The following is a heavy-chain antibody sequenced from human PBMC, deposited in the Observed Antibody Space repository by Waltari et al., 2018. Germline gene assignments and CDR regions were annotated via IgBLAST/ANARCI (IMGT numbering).Heavy chain of an antibody. CDR3: ARNGDWEQPSTLFDY. CDR2: IIPIFGIA. V-gene: IGHV1-69*04. J-gene: IGHJ4*02. CDR1: GGTFSSYA. Sequence: QVQLVQSGAEVKKPGSSVKVSCKASGGTFSSYAISWVRQAPGQGLEWMGRIIPIFGIANYAQKFQGRVTITADKSTSTAYMELSSLRSEDTAVYYCARNGDWEQPSTLFDYWGQGTLVTVSS. D-gene: IGHD2-21*01.